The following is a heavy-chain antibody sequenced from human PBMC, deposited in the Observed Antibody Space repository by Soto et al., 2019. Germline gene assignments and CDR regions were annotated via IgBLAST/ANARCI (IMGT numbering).Heavy chain of an antibody. D-gene: IGHD4-17*01. Sequence: ASVKVSCKASGGTFSSYAISWVRQAPGQGLEWMGGIIPIFGTANYAQKFQGRVTITADESTSTAYMELSSLRSEDTAVYYCARVDYGDYSPRLIFDYWGQGTLVTVSS. V-gene: IGHV1-69*13. CDR3: ARVDYGDYSPRLIFDY. CDR1: GGTFSSYA. J-gene: IGHJ4*02. CDR2: IIPIFGTA.